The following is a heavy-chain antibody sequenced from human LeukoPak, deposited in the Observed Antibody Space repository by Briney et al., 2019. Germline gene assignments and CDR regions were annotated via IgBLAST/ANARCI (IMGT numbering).Heavy chain of an antibody. D-gene: IGHD3-22*01. CDR2: IYYSGST. CDR1: GGSISSSSYY. J-gene: IGHJ4*02. Sequence: SETLSLTCTVSGGSISSSSYYWGWIRQPPGKGLEWIGSIYYSGSTCYNPSLKSRVTISVDTSKNQFSLKLSSVTAADTAVYYCASYDSSGYYFLDYWGKGTLVTVSS. V-gene: IGHV4-39*01. CDR3: ASYDSSGYYFLDY.